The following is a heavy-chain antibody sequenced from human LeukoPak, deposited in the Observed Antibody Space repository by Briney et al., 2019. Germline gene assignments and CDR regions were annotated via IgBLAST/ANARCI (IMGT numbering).Heavy chain of an antibody. Sequence: ASVMVSCKASGYTFTGHYMHWVRQAPGQGLEWMGWINPNSGGTNYAQKFQGRVTMTRDTSISTAYMELSRLRSDDTAVYYCARGDYPGAYFDYWGQGTLVTVSS. CDR3: ARGDYPGAYFDY. CDR1: GYTFTGHY. CDR2: INPNSGGT. D-gene: IGHD3-16*01. V-gene: IGHV1-2*02. J-gene: IGHJ4*02.